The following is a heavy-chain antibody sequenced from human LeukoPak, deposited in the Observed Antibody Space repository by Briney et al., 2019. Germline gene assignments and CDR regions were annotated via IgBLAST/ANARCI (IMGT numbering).Heavy chain of an antibody. CDR3: ARDLAGSGTAPLDY. J-gene: IGHJ4*02. CDR2: ISAYNGNT. CDR1: GYTFTNFG. Sequence: GASVKVSCKASGYTFTNFGISWVRQAPGQGLEWVGWISAYNGNTNSAQKVQGRVTMSTDTSTSTASMELKSLTSDDTALYYCARDLAGSGTAPLDYWGQGTLVTVSS. V-gene: IGHV1-18*01. D-gene: IGHD1-7*01.